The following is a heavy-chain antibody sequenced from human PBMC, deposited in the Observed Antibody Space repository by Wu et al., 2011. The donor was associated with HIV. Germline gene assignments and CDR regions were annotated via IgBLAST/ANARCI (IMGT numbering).Heavy chain of an antibody. J-gene: IGHJ4*02. V-gene: IGHV1-45*02. CDR1: GYTFTYRY. CDR3: ARAPRSGPDYFDY. CDR2: ITPFNGYT. Sequence: QVQLVQSGAEVKKTGSSVKVSCKASGYTFTYRYLHWVRQAPGQALEWMGWITPFNGYTNYAQKLQGRVTMTTDTSTSTAYMELRSLRSDDTAVYYCARAPRSGPDYFDYWGQGTLVTVSS. D-gene: IGHD3-10*01.